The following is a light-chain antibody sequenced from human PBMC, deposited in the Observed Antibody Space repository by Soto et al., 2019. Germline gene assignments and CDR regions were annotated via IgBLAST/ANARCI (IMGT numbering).Light chain of an antibody. V-gene: IGLV2-8*01. CDR1: SSDVGAYDY. CDR2: EVT. J-gene: IGLJ1*01. CDR3: SSYANTNNFV. Sequence: QSALTQPPSASGSLGQSVTISCTGTSSDVGAYDYVSWYQQHPGEAPKLMIYEVTKRPSGVPDRFSGSKSGNTASLTVSGLQAEDEADYYCSSYANTNNFVFGTGTKVTVL.